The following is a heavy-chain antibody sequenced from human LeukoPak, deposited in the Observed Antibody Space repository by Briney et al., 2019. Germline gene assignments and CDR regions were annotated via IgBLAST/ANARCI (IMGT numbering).Heavy chain of an antibody. Sequence: GGSLRLSCAASGLTFSSYAMGWVRQAPGKGLEWVSAISGSGSNIYYADSVKGRFTISRDNSKNTVYLQMNSLRAEDTAVYYCARGIAVAATYDYWGQGTLVTVSS. CDR3: ARGIAVAATYDY. V-gene: IGHV3-23*01. CDR2: ISGSGSNI. D-gene: IGHD6-19*01. J-gene: IGHJ4*02. CDR1: GLTFSSYA.